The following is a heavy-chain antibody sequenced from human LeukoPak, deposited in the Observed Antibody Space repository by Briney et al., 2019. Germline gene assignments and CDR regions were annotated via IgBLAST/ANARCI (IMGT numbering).Heavy chain of an antibody. Sequence: PGGSLRLSCATSGFTFRNYWMSWVRQAPGKGLEWVANIKQDGSGKYYADSVKGRFTLSRDNAKSSLYLQMNSLRAEDTAVFYCARFHDGFDVWGQGTMVTVSS. V-gene: IGHV3-7*01. CDR3: ARFHDGFDV. CDR2: IKQDGSGK. CDR1: GFTFRNYW. J-gene: IGHJ3*01.